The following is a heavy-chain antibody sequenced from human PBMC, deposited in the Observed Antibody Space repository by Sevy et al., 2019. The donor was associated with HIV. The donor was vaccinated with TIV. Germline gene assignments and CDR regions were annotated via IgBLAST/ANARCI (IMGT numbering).Heavy chain of an antibody. CDR3: AHSGPTKRIAVAATKRFDY. CDR1: GFSLSTSGVG. D-gene: IGHD6-19*01. V-gene: IGHV2-5*02. Sequence: SGPTLVNPTQTLTLTCTFSGFSLSTSGVGVGWIRQPPGKALEWLALIYWDDDKRYSPSLKSRLTITKDTSKNQVVLTMTNMDPVDTATYYCAHSGPTKRIAVAATKRFDYWGQGTLVTVSS. CDR2: IYWDDDK. J-gene: IGHJ4*02.